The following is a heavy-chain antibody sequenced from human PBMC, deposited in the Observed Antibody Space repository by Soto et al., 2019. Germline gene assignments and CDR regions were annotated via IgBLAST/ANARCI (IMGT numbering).Heavy chain of an antibody. CDR1: GNTLTELS. Sequence: ASVKVSCKVSGNTLTELSMRWVRQAPGKGFEWMGGFNPEDDETIYAEKFQGRVTMTEDTATETAYMELSSLTSEDTALYYCAPVYYYDSRGIVSWFDSWGQGTLVTVSS. CDR3: APVYYYDSRGIVSWFDS. CDR2: FNPEDDET. J-gene: IGHJ5*01. V-gene: IGHV1-24*01. D-gene: IGHD3-22*01.